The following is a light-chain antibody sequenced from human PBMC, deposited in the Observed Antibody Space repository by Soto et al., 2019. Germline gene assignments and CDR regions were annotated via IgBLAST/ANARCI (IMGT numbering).Light chain of an antibody. Sequence: DIQMTESPATLSGSVVYRLTXTFXXSQTISSWLAWYQQKPGKAPKLXXYKASTLKSGVPSRFSGSGSGTEFTLTISSLQPDDFASYYCQQYNPYSMWTFGQGTKVDI. CDR3: QQYNPYSMWT. V-gene: IGKV1-5*03. CDR2: KAS. J-gene: IGKJ1*01. CDR1: QTISSW.